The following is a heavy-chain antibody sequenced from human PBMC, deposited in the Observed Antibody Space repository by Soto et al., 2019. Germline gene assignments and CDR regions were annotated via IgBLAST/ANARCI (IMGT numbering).Heavy chain of an antibody. CDR2: INHSGST. Sequence: PSETLSLTCAVYGGSFSGYYWSWIRQPPGKGLEWIGEINHSGSTNYNPSLKSRVTISVDTSKNQFSLKLSSVTAADTAVYYCARASIEGYDFWSGYYPYYFDYWGQGTLVTVSS. V-gene: IGHV4-34*01. D-gene: IGHD3-3*01. CDR1: GGSFSGYY. CDR3: ARASIEGYDFWSGYYPYYFDY. J-gene: IGHJ4*02.